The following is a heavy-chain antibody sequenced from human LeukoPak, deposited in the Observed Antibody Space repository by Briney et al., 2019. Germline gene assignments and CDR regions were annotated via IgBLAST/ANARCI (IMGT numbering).Heavy chain of an antibody. CDR1: GGSFSGYY. CDR3: ARVGGATSDY. D-gene: IGHD1-26*01. J-gene: IGHJ4*02. V-gene: IGHV4-34*01. Sequence: PSETLSLTCAVYGGSFSGYYWSWIRQPLGEGVGWSGEINHSESINYNPSLTSRVTSSVETSKKQFSLKLSCVTAADTAVYYCARVGGATSDYWGQGTLVTVSS. CDR2: INHSESI.